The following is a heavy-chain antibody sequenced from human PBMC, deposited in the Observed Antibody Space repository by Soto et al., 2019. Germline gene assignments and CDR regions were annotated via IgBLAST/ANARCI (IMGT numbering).Heavy chain of an antibody. CDR2: IGTAGDT. V-gene: IGHV3-13*01. CDR1: GFTFSSYD. Sequence: PVGSLRLSCAASGFTFSSYDMHWVRQATGKGLEWVSAIGTAGDTYYPGSVKGRFTISRENAKNSLYLQMNSLRAGDTAVYYCARGGYCTNGVCFTYDYWGQGTLVTVSS. D-gene: IGHD2-8*01. J-gene: IGHJ4*02. CDR3: ARGGYCTNGVCFTYDY.